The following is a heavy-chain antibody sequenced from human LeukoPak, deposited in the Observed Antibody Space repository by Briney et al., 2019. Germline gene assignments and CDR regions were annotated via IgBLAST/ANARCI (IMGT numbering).Heavy chain of an antibody. J-gene: IGHJ4*02. CDR1: RYTFTGYY. CDR2: INPNTGVA. Sequence: ASVKVSCKASRYTFTGYYMHWVRQAPGQGLEWMGWINPNTGVAKYAQKFLGRVTMTRDTAINTAYMELRRLRSDDTAVYYCARGRRRFFGPLQIGWYYFDYWGQGTLVTVSS. D-gene: IGHD3-3*01. V-gene: IGHV1-2*02. CDR3: ARGRRRFFGPLQIGWYYFDY.